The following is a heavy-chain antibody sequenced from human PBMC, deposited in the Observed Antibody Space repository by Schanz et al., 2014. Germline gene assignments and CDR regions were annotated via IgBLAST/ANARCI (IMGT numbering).Heavy chain of an antibody. CDR3: AKGRFGELSAFDI. D-gene: IGHD3-10*01. CDR2: ISDSGDTA. V-gene: IGHV3-23*01. J-gene: IGHJ3*02. Sequence: EVHLLDSGGGLVQPGGSLRLSCAASGFTFSSYAMSWVRQAPGKGLEWVSLISDSGDTAYYADSVKGRFTISRDNFKGALYLQMSSLRAEDTAVYYCAKGRFGELSAFDIWGQGTMVTVSS. CDR1: GFTFSSYA.